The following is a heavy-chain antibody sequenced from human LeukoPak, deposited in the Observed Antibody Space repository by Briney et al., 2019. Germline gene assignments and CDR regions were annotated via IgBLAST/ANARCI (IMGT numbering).Heavy chain of an antibody. V-gene: IGHV3-66*02. J-gene: IGHJ5*02. CDR1: GFTVSSNY. Sequence: PGGSLRLSGAASGFTVSSNYMSWVRQAPGKGLEWVSVIYSGGSTYYADSVMGRFTISRDNSKNTLYLQMNSLRAEDTAVYYCAREQYYYDSSGPGWFDPWGQGTLVTVSS. CDR2: IYSGGST. CDR3: AREQYYYDSSGPGWFDP. D-gene: IGHD3-22*01.